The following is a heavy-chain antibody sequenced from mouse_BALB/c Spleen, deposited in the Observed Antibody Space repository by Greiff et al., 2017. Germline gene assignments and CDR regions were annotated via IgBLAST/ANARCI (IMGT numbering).Heavy chain of an antibody. D-gene: IGHD2-14*01. CDR3: ARHVGYDEDAMDY. V-gene: IGHV5-6*01. CDR2: ISSGGSYT. J-gene: IGHJ4*01. Sequence: EVQRVESGGDLVKPGGSLKLSCAASGFTFSSYGMSWVRQTPDKRLEWVATISSGGSYTYYPDSVKGRFTISRDNAKNTLYLQMSSLKSEDTAMYYCARHVGYDEDAMDYWGQGTSVTVSS. CDR1: GFTFSSYG.